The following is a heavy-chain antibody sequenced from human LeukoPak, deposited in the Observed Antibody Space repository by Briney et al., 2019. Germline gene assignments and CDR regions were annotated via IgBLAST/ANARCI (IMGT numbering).Heavy chain of an antibody. CDR3: ARGRYGNYH. J-gene: IGHJ4*02. CDR1: GFTFTNYW. CDR2: INPDGSTT. D-gene: IGHD4-11*01. V-gene: IGHV3-74*01. Sequence: GGSLRLSCAASGFTFTNYWMFWVRQAPGKGLVWVSGINPDGSTTTYADSVKGRFTISRENAKSTLYLHMNILRVEDTAVYYCARGRYGNYHWGQGILVTVSS.